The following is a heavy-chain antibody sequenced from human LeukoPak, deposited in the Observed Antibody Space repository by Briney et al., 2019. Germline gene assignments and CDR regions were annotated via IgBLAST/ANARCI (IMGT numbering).Heavy chain of an antibody. CDR2: IIPILGIA. Sequence: GASVKVSCKASGGTFSSYAISWVRQAPGQGLEWMGRIIPILGIANYAQKFQGRVTMTTDTSTSTAYMELRSLRSDDTAVYYCARVAPGYSNYFLLFYWGQGTLVTVSS. CDR3: ARVAPGYSNYFLLFY. V-gene: IGHV1-69*04. CDR1: GGTFSSYA. J-gene: IGHJ4*02. D-gene: IGHD4-11*01.